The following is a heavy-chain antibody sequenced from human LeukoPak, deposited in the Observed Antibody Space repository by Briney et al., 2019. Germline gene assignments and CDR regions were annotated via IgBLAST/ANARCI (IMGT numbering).Heavy chain of an antibody. CDR1: GFTFSSYT. CDR2: VSNDGSNK. J-gene: IGHJ4*02. Sequence: GGSLRLSCAASGFTFSSYTMHWVRQAPVKGLEWVALVSNDGSNKYYADSVKGRFTISRDYSKNTLYLQMNSLRAEDTAVYYCARDSHQSSSWYSYFDYWGQGTLVTVSS. CDR3: ARDSHQSSSWYSYFDY. D-gene: IGHD6-13*01. V-gene: IGHV3-30-3*01.